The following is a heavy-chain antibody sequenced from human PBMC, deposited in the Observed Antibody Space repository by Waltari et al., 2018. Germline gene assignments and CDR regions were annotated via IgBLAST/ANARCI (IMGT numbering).Heavy chain of an antibody. CDR2: IIPILGIA. V-gene: IGHV1-69*02. CDR3: ARGRTILGTTPIDY. J-gene: IGHJ4*02. Sequence: QVQLVQSGAEVKKPGSSVKVSCKASGGTFSSYTISWVRQAPGQGLEWMGRIIPILGIANYAQKCQGRVTITADKSTSTAYMELSSLRSEDTAVYYCARGRTILGTTPIDYWGQGTLVTVSS. D-gene: IGHD1-1*01. CDR1: GGTFSSYT.